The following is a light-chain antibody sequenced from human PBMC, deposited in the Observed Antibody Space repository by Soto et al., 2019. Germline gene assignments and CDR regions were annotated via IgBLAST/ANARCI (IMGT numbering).Light chain of an antibody. CDR1: SSDVGTYYF. CDR3: CSYAGSYTWV. V-gene: IGLV2-23*01. Sequence: QSVLTQPASVSGSLGQSITISCTGSSSDVGTYYFVSWYQQHPGKVPKLMIYEGTKRPSGVSDRFSGSKSGNTASMTISGLQAEDEANYYCCSYAGSYTWVFGGGTKLTVL. J-gene: IGLJ3*02. CDR2: EGT.